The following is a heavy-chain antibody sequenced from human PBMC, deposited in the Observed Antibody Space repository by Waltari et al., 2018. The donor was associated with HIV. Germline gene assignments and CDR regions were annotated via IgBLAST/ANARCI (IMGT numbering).Heavy chain of an antibody. CDR1: GFTFSTYS. J-gene: IGHJ3*02. V-gene: IGHV3-48*04. Sequence: EVQLVESGGGLVQPVGSLRLSCAASGFTFSTYSMNWVRQAPGKGLGWVAYISSSSTTIYYADSVKGRFTISRDNAKNLLYLQMNSLRAEDTAVYYCARDKAVIQPDAFDIWGQGTMVTVSS. CDR3: ARDKAVIQPDAFDI. D-gene: IGHD2-21*01. CDR2: ISSSSTTI.